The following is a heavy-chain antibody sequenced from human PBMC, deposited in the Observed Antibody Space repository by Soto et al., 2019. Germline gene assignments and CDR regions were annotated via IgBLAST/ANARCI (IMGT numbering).Heavy chain of an antibody. CDR2: INAGNGNT. V-gene: IGHV1-3*01. Sequence: ASVKVSCKASGYTFTSYAMHWVRQAPGQRLEWMGWINAGNGNTKYSQKFQGRVTITRDTSASTAYMELSSLRSEDTAVYYCAREGARYYGPSRHWFDPWGQGTLVTVSS. CDR3: AREGARYYGPSRHWFDP. CDR1: GYTFTSYA. D-gene: IGHD4-17*01. J-gene: IGHJ5*02.